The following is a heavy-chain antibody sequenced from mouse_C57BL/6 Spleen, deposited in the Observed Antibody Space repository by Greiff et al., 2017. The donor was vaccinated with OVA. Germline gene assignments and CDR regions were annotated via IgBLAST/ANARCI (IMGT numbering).Heavy chain of an antibody. CDR3: ARRTAQAPYFDY. CDR1: GYTFTSYW. D-gene: IGHD3-2*02. V-gene: IGHV1-52*01. Sequence: QVHVKQPGAELVRPGSSVKLSCKASGYTFTSYWMHWVKQRPIQGLEWIGNIDPSDSETHYNQKFKDKATLTVDKSSSTAYMQLSSLTSEDSAVYYCARRTAQAPYFDYWGQGTTLTVSS. J-gene: IGHJ2*01. CDR2: IDPSDSET.